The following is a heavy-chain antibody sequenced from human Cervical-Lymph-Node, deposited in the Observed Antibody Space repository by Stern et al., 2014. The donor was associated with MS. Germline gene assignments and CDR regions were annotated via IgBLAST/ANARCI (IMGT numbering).Heavy chain of an antibody. J-gene: IGHJ4*01. CDR3: ARGIGGARGYYDY. V-gene: IGHV4-59*08. Sequence: VQLVQSGPGLVKPSETLSLTCTVSDGPISGDFWNWIRQFVHYSGSTKYNPSLKSRVTISIDTSVSQFSLNLSSVTTADTAVYYCARGIGGARGYYDYWGHGALVTAAS. D-gene: IGHD2-21*01. CDR2: VHYSGST. CDR1: DGPISGDF.